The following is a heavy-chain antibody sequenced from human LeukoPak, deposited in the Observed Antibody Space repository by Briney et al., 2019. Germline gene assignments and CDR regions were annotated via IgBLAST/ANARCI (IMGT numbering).Heavy chain of an antibody. CDR2: IWYDGSNK. CDR3: ARAGVGARFEDY. D-gene: IGHD1-26*01. V-gene: IGHV3-33*01. J-gene: IGHJ4*02. CDR1: GFTFSNYG. Sequence: GGSLRLSCAASGFTFSNYGMHWVRQAPGKGLEWVAVIWYDGSNKYYGDSVKGRFTISRDNAKNSLYLQMSSLRDEDTAVYYCARAGVGARFEDYWGQGTLVTVSS.